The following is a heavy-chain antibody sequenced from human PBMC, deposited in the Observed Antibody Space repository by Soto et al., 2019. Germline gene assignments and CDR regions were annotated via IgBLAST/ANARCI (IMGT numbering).Heavy chain of an antibody. CDR1: GGSISSYY. V-gene: IGHV4-59*01. CDR3: ATGAGDLLILDYYGMDV. CDR2: IYYSGST. J-gene: IGHJ6*02. D-gene: IGHD3-10*01. Sequence: SETLSLTCTVSGGSISSYYWSWIRRPPGKGLEWIGYIYYSGSTNYNPSLKSRVTISVDTSKNQFSLKLSSVTAADTAVYYCATGAGDLLILDYYGMDVWGQGTTVTVSS.